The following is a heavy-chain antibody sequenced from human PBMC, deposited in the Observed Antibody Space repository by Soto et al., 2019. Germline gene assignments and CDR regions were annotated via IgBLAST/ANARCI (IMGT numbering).Heavy chain of an antibody. V-gene: IGHV1-58*01. D-gene: IGHD3-22*01. Sequence: SVKVSCKASGVTVTSSGVQWVRQARGQRLEWIGWIVVGSGNTNYAQKFQERVTITRDMSTSTAYMELSSLRSEDTAVYYCAAGFYYDSSGYFYYYYGMDVWGQGTTVTVSS. J-gene: IGHJ6*02. CDR2: IVVGSGNT. CDR1: GVTVTSSG. CDR3: AAGFYYDSSGYFYYYYGMDV.